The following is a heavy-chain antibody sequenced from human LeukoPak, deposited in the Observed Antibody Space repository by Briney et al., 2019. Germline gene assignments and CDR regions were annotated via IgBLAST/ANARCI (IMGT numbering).Heavy chain of an antibody. J-gene: IGHJ4*02. CDR1: GYTFIDYY. CDR2: INPNSGGT. CDR3: ARDKDGYNYYFDY. Sequence: GASVKVSCKASGYTFIDYYIHWVRQAPGQGLEWMGRINPNSGGTNFAQKFQGRVTMTRDTSISTVYMELSRLRSDDTAVYYCARDKDGYNYYFDYWGQGTLVTVSS. D-gene: IGHD5-24*01. V-gene: IGHV1-2*06.